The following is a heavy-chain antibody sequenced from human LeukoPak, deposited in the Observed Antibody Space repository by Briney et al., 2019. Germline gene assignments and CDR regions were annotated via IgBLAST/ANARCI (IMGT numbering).Heavy chain of an antibody. V-gene: IGHV4-59*12. J-gene: IGHJ6*03. CDR3: ARDFNGDYGLTYYHYYMDV. CDR1: GVSISSYH. D-gene: IGHD4-17*01. Sequence: PSETLSFTGTVSGVSISSYHWSWIRQPPGKGLEWIRNIYYSGSTNYNPSLKSRVTISVDTSKNQCSLKLSSVTAADTAVYYCARDFNGDYGLTYYHYYMDVWGKGTTVTVSS. CDR2: IYYSGST.